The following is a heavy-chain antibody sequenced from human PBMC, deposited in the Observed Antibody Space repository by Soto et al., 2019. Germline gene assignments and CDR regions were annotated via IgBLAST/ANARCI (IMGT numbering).Heavy chain of an antibody. Sequence: EVQVLESGGGLVQPGGSLRLSCAGSGFTFSKYGMNWVRQAPGKGLEWVSGVRSDEDTTYNAESVKGRFTVSRDTSKNTVYLQMNSLRVEATAVYYCAKGKGIGATPDGANSWGQGTLVTVS. CDR2: VRSDEDTT. CDR3: AKGKGIGATPDGANS. J-gene: IGHJ4*02. D-gene: IGHD1-26*01. V-gene: IGHV3-23*01. CDR1: GFTFSKYG.